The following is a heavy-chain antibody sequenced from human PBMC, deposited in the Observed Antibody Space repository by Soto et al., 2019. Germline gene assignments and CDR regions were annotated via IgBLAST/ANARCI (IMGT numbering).Heavy chain of an antibody. J-gene: IGHJ4*02. CDR2: ISYYGSNK. CDR1: GFTFSSYG. D-gene: IGHD2-2*01. V-gene: IGHV3-30*03. Sequence: QVQLVESGGGVVQPGRSLRLSCAASGFTFSSYGMHWVRQAPGKGLEWVAVISYYGSNKYYADSVKGRFTISRDNSKNTLYLQMNSLRAEDTAVYYCATSVEDTVLVPAATPIDYWGQGTLVTVSS. CDR3: ATSVEDTVLVPAATPIDY.